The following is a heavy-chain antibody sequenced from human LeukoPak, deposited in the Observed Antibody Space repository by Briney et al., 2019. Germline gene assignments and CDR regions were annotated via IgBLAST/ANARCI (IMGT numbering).Heavy chain of an antibody. CDR1: GGTFSSYA. V-gene: IGHV1-69*04. D-gene: IGHD6-13*01. Sequence: SVKVSCKASGGTFSSYAISWVRQAPGQGLEWMGRIIPILGIANYAQKFQGRVTITADKSTSTAYMELSSLRSEDTAVYYCASQINGQQLGWFDPWGQGTLVTVSS. J-gene: IGHJ5*02. CDR3: ASQINGQQLGWFDP. CDR2: IIPILGIA.